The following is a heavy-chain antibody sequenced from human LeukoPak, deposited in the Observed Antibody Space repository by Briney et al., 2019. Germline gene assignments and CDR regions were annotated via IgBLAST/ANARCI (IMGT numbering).Heavy chain of an antibody. CDR1: GGTFSSYA. CDR3: ASGVVAKSGDYYGMDV. CDR2: IIPIFGTA. J-gene: IGHJ6*02. Sequence: SVKLSCKASGGTFSSYAISWVRQAPGQGLEWMGGIIPIFGTANYAQKFQGRVTITADESTSTAYMELSSLRSEDTAVYYCASGVVAKSGDYYGMDVWGQGTTVTVSS. V-gene: IGHV1-69*13. D-gene: IGHD5-12*01.